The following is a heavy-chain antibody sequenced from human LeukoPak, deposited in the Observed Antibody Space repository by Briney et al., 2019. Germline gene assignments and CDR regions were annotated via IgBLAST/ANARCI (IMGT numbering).Heavy chain of an antibody. J-gene: IGHJ4*02. CDR2: MYNSGST. Sequence: SETLSLTCTVSGGSISGSYWSWIRQPPGKGLEWIAYMYNSGSTNYNPSLKSRVTISIDTSKNQFSLKLSSLTAADTAIYYCARGIESYGDYGYWGQGILATVSS. CDR1: GGSISGSY. D-gene: IGHD4-17*01. CDR3: ARGIESYGDYGY. V-gene: IGHV4-59*01.